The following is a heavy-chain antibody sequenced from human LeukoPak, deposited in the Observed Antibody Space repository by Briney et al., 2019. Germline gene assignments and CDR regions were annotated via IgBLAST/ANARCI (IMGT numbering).Heavy chain of an antibody. D-gene: IGHD2-2*01. V-gene: IGHV3-21*06. CDR3: ARGGYCRSFSGRYSSGLDRERYYYGMDV. CDR2: IRSGRGYI. J-gene: IGHJ6*02. Sequence: GGSLRLSCAASGFTFSNYTMNWVRQTPGKGLEWVSSIRSGRGYIYYADSVKGRFTTSRDNAKNSLYLQMNSLRAEDTAVYYCARGGYCRSFSGRYSSGLDRERYYYGMDVWGQGTTVTVSS. CDR1: GFTFSNYT.